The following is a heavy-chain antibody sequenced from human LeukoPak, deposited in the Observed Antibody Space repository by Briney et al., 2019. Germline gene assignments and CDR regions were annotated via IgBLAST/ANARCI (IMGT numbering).Heavy chain of an antibody. V-gene: IGHV3-30*17. Sequence: QSGGSLRLSCAASGFIFTNYPIHWVRQTPDKGLECVAIMSIDGNTKYHADSVRGRFIVSRDNSRNTVYLQMNSLRLEDTALYHCVGDPIPGYPDYFDSWGRGTLVTVSS. CDR1: GFIFTNYP. CDR3: VGDPIPGYPDYFDS. D-gene: IGHD2-15*01. CDR2: MSIDGNTK. J-gene: IGHJ4*02.